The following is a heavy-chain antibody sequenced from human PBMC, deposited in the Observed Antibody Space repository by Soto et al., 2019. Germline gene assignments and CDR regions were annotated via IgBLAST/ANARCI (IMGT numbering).Heavy chain of an antibody. Sequence: GASVKVSCKASGYTFTSYAMHWVRQAPGQRLEWIGWINAGNGNTKYSQKFQGRVTITRDTSTSTVYMELSSLRSEDTAVYYCARGARITIFGVVHRGSWFDPWGQGTLVTVSS. CDR1: GYTFTSYA. J-gene: IGHJ5*02. CDR3: ARGARITIFGVVHRGSWFDP. V-gene: IGHV1-3*01. D-gene: IGHD3-3*01. CDR2: INAGNGNT.